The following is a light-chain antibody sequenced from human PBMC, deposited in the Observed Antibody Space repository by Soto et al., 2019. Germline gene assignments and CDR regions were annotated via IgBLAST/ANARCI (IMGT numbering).Light chain of an antibody. CDR1: QSISSW. CDR3: QQYTVDTWT. V-gene: IGKV1-5*03. Sequence: DIQMTQSPSTLSASVGDRVTITCRASQSISSWLAWYQQKPGKAPKLLIYKASSLESGVPSRFSGSGSETEFTLTISSLQPDDFATYYCQQYTVDTWTFGQGTKVEIK. CDR2: KAS. J-gene: IGKJ1*01.